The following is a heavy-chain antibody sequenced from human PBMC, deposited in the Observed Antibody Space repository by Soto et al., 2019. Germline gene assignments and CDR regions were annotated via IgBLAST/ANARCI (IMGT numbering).Heavy chain of an antibody. J-gene: IGHJ4*02. CDR2: IYYSGST. D-gene: IGHD6-19*01. CDR1: GGSVSSGSYY. CDR3: ERVTYSSGWLSFDY. Sequence: QVQLQESGPGLVKPSETLSLTCTVSGGSVSSGSYYWSWIRQPPGKGLEWIGYIYYSGSTNYNPSLKSRVTISVDTSKHQFSLQLSSVTAADPAVYYCERVTYSSGWLSFDYWGQGTLVTVSS. V-gene: IGHV4-61*01.